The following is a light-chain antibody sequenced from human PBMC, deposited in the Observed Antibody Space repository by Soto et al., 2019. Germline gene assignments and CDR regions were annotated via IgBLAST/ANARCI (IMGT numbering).Light chain of an antibody. J-gene: IGKJ2*01. Sequence: EIVMTQSPASLSVSPGETATLSCRASQSISTSLAWYQQKPGQAPSLLIYGASTRATGIPARLSGSGSGTEFTLTISSLQSEDSALYYCQQYNNWPPRTFGQGTKLEIK. CDR3: QQYNNWPPRT. CDR1: QSISTS. CDR2: GAS. V-gene: IGKV3-15*01.